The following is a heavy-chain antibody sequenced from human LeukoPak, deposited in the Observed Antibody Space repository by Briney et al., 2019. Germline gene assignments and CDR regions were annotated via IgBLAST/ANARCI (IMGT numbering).Heavy chain of an antibody. CDR1: GFTFRTYG. CDR2: ISYDGSNT. D-gene: IGHD6-13*01. V-gene: IGHV3-30*18. CDR3: AKEGDISSSWYFSNYFDY. J-gene: IGHJ4*02. Sequence: GGSLRLSCAASGFTFRTYGMHWVRQAPGKGLEWVAVISYDGSNTYYADSVKGRFTISRDNSKNTLYLQMDSLRAEDTAVYYCAKEGDISSSWYFSNYFDYWGQGTLVTVSS.